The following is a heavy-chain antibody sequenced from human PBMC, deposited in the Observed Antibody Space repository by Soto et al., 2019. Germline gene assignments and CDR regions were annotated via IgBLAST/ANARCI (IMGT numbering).Heavy chain of an antibody. CDR1: GFTFSDYY. J-gene: IGHJ3*02. Sequence: PGGSLRLSCAASGFTFSDYYMSWIRQAPGKGLEWVSYISSSGSTIYYADSVKGRFTISRDNAKNSLYLQMNSLRAEDTAVYYCAREHNDFWSGYYTRHDAFDIWGQGTMVTVSS. D-gene: IGHD3-3*01. V-gene: IGHV3-11*01. CDR3: AREHNDFWSGYYTRHDAFDI. CDR2: ISSSGSTI.